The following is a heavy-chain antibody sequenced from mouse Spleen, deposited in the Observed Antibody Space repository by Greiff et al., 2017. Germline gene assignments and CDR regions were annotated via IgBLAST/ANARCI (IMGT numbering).Heavy chain of an antibody. Sequence: QVQLKQPGAELVKPGASVKMSCKASGYTFTSYWITWVKQRPGQGLEWIGDIYPGSGSTNYTEKFKSKATLTVDTSSSTAYIQLSSLTSEESAVYYCARSSMSTTGGWVAYWGQGTLVTVS. CDR3: ARSSMSTTGGWVAY. CDR2: IYPGSGST. V-gene: IGHV1-55*01. D-gene: IGHD2-4*01. CDR1: GYTFTSYW. J-gene: IGHJ3*01.